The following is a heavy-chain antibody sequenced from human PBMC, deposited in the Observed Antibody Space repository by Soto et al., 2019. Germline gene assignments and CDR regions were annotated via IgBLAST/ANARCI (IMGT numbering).Heavy chain of an antibody. CDR2: IIPIFGTA. CDR1: GGTFSSYA. CDR3: ARDRVHYYDSSGYYEGGDY. J-gene: IGHJ4*02. V-gene: IGHV1-69*01. D-gene: IGHD3-22*01. Sequence: QVQLVQSGAEVKKPGSSVKVSCKASGGTFSSYAISWVRQAPGQGLEWMGGIIPIFGTANYAQKFQGRVTITADESTSTAYMELSSLRSEDRAVYYCARDRVHYYDSSGYYEGGDYWGQGTLVTVSS.